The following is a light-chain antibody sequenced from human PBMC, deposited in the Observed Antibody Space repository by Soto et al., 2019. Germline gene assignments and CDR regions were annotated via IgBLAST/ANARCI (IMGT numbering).Light chain of an antibody. Sequence: EIVLTQSPGTLSLSPGERATLSCRASQNVRSNFLAWYQQKHGQAPRLVIFGASSRATGIPDRFSGSGSGTDFTLTISRLEPEDFAVYYCQHYGTTPPHSFGQGTKLEIK. CDR2: GAS. CDR1: QNVRSNF. J-gene: IGKJ2*01. CDR3: QHYGTTPPHS. V-gene: IGKV3-20*01.